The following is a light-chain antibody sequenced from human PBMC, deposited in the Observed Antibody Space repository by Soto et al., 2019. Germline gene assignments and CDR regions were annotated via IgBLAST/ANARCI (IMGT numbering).Light chain of an antibody. CDR3: QQYYSTPLT. CDR2: WAS. V-gene: IGKV4-1*01. CDR1: QTVLYSSNNKNY. Sequence: DIVMTQSPDSLAVSLGERANINCKSSQTVLYSSNNKNYFAWYQQKPGQPPKLLIYWASTRQSGVPDRFSGSGSGTDFTLTISSLQAEDVPVYYCQQYYSTPLTFGGGTKVELK. J-gene: IGKJ4*01.